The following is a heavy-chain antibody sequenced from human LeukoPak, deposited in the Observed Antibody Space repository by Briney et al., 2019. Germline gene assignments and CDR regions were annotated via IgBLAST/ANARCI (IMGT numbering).Heavy chain of an antibody. V-gene: IGHV3-9*01. CDR1: GFTFGDYG. D-gene: IGHD6-13*01. Sequence: GGSLRLSCAVFGFTFGDYGIHWVRQAPGKGLEWVSGIGWNGGAIGYADAVKGRFTISRDNAKKSLYLQMNSLRAEDTALYYCAKDGRLAAADFQSCWFDPWGQGTLVTVSS. J-gene: IGHJ5*02. CDR2: IGWNGGAI. CDR3: AKDGRLAAADFQSCWFDP.